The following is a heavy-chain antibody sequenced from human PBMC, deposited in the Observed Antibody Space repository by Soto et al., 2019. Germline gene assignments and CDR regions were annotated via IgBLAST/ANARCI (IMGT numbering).Heavy chain of an antibody. Sequence: QIHLVQSGAEVKKPGASVKVSCKGSGYGFTTYGITWVRQAPGQGLEWMAWISAHNGNTNYAQKLQGRVTVTRATSTSTASMELRSLRSDDTAVYYCARGRYGDSWGQGALVTVSS. J-gene: IGHJ4*02. CDR1: GYGFTTYG. CDR2: ISAHNGNT. V-gene: IGHV1-18*01. CDR3: ARGRYGDS. D-gene: IGHD1-1*01.